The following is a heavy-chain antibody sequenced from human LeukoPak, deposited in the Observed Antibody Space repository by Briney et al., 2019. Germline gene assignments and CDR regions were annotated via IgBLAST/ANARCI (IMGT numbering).Heavy chain of an antibody. J-gene: IGHJ6*02. V-gene: IGHV1-18*01. D-gene: IGHD3-22*01. CDR3: ASNLHYYDSSGQYYYYYYGMDV. Sequence: ASVKVSCKASGYTFTSYGISWVRQAPGQGLEWMGWISAYNGNTNYAQKLQGRVTMTTDTSTSTAYMELRSLRSDDTAVYYCASNLHYYDSSGQYYYYYYGMDVWGRGTTVTVSS. CDR2: ISAYNGNT. CDR1: GYTFTSYG.